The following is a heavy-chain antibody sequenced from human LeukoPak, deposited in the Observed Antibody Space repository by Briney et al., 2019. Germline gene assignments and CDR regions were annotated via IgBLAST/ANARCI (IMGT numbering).Heavy chain of an antibody. V-gene: IGHV3-23*01. J-gene: IGHJ4*02. CDR3: VSFAY. D-gene: IGHD2/OR15-2a*01. Sequence: GGSLRLSCAASGFTFSSYSLSWVRQAPGKGLEWISSISSNDHSTYYAGSVKGRFTISRDNSKNTLCLQMNSLRAEDTAVYYCVSFAYWGQGTLVTVSS. CDR2: ISSNDHST. CDR1: GFTFSSYS.